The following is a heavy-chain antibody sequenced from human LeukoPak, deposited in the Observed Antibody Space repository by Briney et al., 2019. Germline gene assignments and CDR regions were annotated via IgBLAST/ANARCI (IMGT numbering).Heavy chain of an antibody. J-gene: IGHJ4*02. D-gene: IGHD3-22*01. CDR3: AKDYDYYDSSGYPPDG. CDR2: ISGSGGST. Sequence: GGSLRLSCAASGFTFSSYAMSWVPQAPGKGLEWVSAISGSGGSTYYADSVKGRFTISRDNSKNTLYLQMNSLRAEDTAVYYCAKDYDYYDSSGYPPDGWGQGTLVTVSS. CDR1: GFTFSSYA. V-gene: IGHV3-23*01.